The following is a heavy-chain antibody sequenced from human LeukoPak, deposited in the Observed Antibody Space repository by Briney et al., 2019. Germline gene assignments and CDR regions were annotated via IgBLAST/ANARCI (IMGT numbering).Heavy chain of an antibody. J-gene: IGHJ4*02. CDR2: IYPGDSDT. Sequence: NRGESLKISCKGSGYIFTSYWIGWVRQLPGKGLEWMGIIYPGDSDTRYSPSFQGQVTISADKSISTAYLQWSSLKASDTAMYYCAIYYDSSGYARWWGQGTLVTVSS. CDR1: GYIFTSYW. D-gene: IGHD3-22*01. CDR3: AIYYDSSGYARW. V-gene: IGHV5-51*01.